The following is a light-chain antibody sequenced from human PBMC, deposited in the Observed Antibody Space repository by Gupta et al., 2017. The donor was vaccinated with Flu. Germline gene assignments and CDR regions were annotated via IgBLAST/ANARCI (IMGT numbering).Light chain of an antibody. V-gene: IGLV2-8*01. J-gene: IGLJ1*01. CDR3: SSFAGITYV. Sequence: QSALTQRPSASGSPGQSVTISCTGTSSDVGGYDYVSWYQHHPGKAPKVMIYEVNNRPSGVPDRFSGSKSVNSASLTVSGLQAEDEADYYCSSFAGITYVFGSGTKVTVL. CDR1: SSDVGGYDY. CDR2: EVN.